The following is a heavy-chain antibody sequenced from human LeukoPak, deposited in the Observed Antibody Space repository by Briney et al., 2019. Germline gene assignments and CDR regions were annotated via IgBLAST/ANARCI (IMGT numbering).Heavy chain of an antibody. J-gene: IGHJ5*02. Sequence: GGSLRLSCAASGFTFSSYAMSWVRQAPGKGLEWVSAISGSGGSTYYADSVKGRFTISRDNSKNTLYLQMNSLRAEDTAVYYCAKHQSTASSQPRDWFDPWGQGTLVTVSS. CDR2: ISGSGGST. D-gene: IGHD6-13*01. CDR1: GFTFSSYA. CDR3: AKHQSTASSQPRDWFDP. V-gene: IGHV3-23*01.